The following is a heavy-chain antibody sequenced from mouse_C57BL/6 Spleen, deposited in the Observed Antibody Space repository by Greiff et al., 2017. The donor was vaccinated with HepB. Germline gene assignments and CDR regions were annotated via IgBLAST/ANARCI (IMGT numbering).Heavy chain of an antibody. Sequence: EVQLVESGGGLVQPKGSLKLSCAASGFSFNTYAMNWVRQAPGQGLEWVARIRSKSNNYATYYADSVKDRFTISRDDSESMLYLQMNNLKTEDTAMYYCVRQPHGAMDYWGQGTSVTVSS. CDR3: VRQPHGAMDY. V-gene: IGHV10-1*01. J-gene: IGHJ4*01. CDR1: GFSFNTYA. CDR2: IRSKSNNYAT.